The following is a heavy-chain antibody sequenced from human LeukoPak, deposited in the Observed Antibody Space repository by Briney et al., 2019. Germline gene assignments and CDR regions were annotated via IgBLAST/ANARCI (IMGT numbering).Heavy chain of an antibody. CDR3: ARASIAARPFDY. J-gene: IGHJ4*02. V-gene: IGHV4-34*01. CDR1: GGSFSGYY. Sequence: TPSETLSLTCAVYGGSFSGYYWSWIRQPPGKGLEWIGEINHSGSTNHNPSLKSRVTISVDTSKNQFSLKLSSVTAADTAVYYWARASIAARPFDYWGQGTLVTVSS. D-gene: IGHD6-6*01. CDR2: INHSGST.